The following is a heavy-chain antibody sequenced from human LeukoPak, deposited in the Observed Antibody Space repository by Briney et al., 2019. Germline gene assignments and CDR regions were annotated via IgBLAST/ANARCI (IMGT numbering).Heavy chain of an antibody. J-gene: IGHJ4*02. Sequence: PGGSLRLSCAASGFTFSSYGMHWVRQAPGQGLEWMGWINPNSGGTNYAQKFQGRVTMTRDTSISTAYMELSRLRSDDTAVYYCARLSSGYITYLDYWGQGTLVTVSS. CDR1: GFTFSSYG. CDR2: INPNSGGT. D-gene: IGHD5-18*01. CDR3: ARLSSGYITYLDY. V-gene: IGHV1-2*02.